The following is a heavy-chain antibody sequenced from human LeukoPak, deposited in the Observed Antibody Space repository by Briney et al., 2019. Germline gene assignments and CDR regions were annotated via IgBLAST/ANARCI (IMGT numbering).Heavy chain of an antibody. CDR2: ISYDGSNK. D-gene: IGHD3-22*01. CDR3: ARGHTMIVVGDY. CDR1: GFTFSSYA. J-gene: IGHJ4*02. Sequence: PGRSLRLSCAASGFTFSSYAMHWVRQAPGKGLEWVAVISYDGSNKYYADSVKGRFTISRDNPKNTLYLQMNSLRAEDTAVYYCARGHTMIVVGDYWGQGTLVTVSS. V-gene: IGHV3-30-3*01.